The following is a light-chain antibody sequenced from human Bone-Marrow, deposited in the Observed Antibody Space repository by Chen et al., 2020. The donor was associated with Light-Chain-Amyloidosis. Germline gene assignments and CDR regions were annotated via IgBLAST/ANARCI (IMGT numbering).Light chain of an antibody. CDR2: RDT. Sequence: YELTKPPSVSVSPGQKARITCSGDDLPTKYAYWYQQKPGQAPVLVIHRDTERPSGISERFSGSSSGTTATLTISGVQAEDEADYHCQSADSSGTYEVIFGGGTKLTVL. J-gene: IGLJ2*01. V-gene: IGLV3-25*03. CDR1: DLPTKY. CDR3: QSADSSGTYEVI.